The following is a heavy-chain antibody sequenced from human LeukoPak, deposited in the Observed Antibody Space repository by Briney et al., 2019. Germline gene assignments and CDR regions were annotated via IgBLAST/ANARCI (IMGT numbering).Heavy chain of an antibody. CDR1: GYTFTGYY. CDR2: INPNSGGT. V-gene: IGHV1-2*02. D-gene: IGHD1-26*01. J-gene: IGHJ5*02. CDR3: ARVELRDDNWFDP. Sequence: ASVKVSCKASGYTFTGYYMHWVRRAPGQGLEWMGWINPNSGGTNYAQKFQGRVTMTRDTSISTAYMELSRLRSDDTAVYYCARVELRDDNWFDPWGQGTLVTVSS.